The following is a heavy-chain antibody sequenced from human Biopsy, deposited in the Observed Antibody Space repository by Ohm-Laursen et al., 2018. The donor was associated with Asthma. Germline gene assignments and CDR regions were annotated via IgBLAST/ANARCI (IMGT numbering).Heavy chain of an antibody. CDR3: ARAQDYYDSRGYCRSFDY. V-gene: IGHV4-31*03. CDR1: YGSTTSGGYY. Sequence: TLSLTCTVSYGSTTSGGYYWTWIRQHPGKGLEWIGFIYYSGSTYYNPSLKSRVSISIDTSKNQFSLKLSSVTAADTAVYYCARAQDYYDSRGYCRSFDYWGQGTLVTVSS. D-gene: IGHD3-22*01. CDR2: IYYSGST. J-gene: IGHJ4*02.